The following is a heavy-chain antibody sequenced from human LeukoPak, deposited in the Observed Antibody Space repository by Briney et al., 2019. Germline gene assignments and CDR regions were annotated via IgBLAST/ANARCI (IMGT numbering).Heavy chain of an antibody. Sequence: SVTVSCKASGGTFSSYAISWVRQAPGQGLEWMGRIIPILGIANYAQKFQGRVTITADKSTSTAYMELSRLRAEDTAVYYCARGQGSLDSSGYLFCYWGQGTLVTVSS. CDR1: GGTFSSYA. CDR3: ARGQGSLDSSGYLFCY. J-gene: IGHJ4*02. CDR2: IIPILGIA. D-gene: IGHD3-22*01. V-gene: IGHV1-69*04.